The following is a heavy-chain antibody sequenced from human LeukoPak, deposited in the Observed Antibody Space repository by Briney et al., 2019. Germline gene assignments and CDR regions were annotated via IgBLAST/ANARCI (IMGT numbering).Heavy chain of an antibody. V-gene: IGHV1-58*02. Sequence: SVTVSFKASGFTFTNSAMQWVRQARGQRLEWIGWIVVGSGNTNYAQKFQERVTITRDMSTSTAYMELSSLRSEDTAVYYCAADRQLPQAGNWFDPWGQGTLVTVSS. CDR2: IVVGSGNT. CDR3: AADRQLPQAGNWFDP. J-gene: IGHJ5*02. CDR1: GFTFTNSA. D-gene: IGHD2-2*01.